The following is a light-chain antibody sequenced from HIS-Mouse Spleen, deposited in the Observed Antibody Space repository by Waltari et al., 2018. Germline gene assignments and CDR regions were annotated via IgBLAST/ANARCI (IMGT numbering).Light chain of an antibody. CDR3: QQYNSYSWT. CDR1: QSISSR. Sequence: DIQMTQSPSTLSASVGDRVTITCRASQSISSRLAWYQQEPGKAPKLLIYKASSLESGGPSSLSGSGSGTEFTLTISSLQPDDFATYYCQQYNSYSWTFGQGTKVEIK. J-gene: IGKJ1*01. V-gene: IGKV1-5*03. CDR2: KAS.